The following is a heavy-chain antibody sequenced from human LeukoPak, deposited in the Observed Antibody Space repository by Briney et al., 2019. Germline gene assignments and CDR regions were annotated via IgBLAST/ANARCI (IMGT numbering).Heavy chain of an antibody. D-gene: IGHD5-12*01. CDR2: IYYSGST. CDR3: TRRGSGYDSSYYYYMDV. Sequence: SETLSLTCTVSGGSISSYYWSWIRQPPGKGLEWIGNIYYSGSTNYNPSLKSRVTISVDTSKNQFSLKLSSVTAADTAVYYCTRRGSGYDSSYYYYMDVWGKGTTVTVSS. J-gene: IGHJ6*03. CDR1: GGSISSYY. V-gene: IGHV4-59*01.